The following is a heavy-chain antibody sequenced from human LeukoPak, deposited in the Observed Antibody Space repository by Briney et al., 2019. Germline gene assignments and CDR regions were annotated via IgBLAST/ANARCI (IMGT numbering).Heavy chain of an antibody. D-gene: IGHD2-21*02. CDR2: IYHSGST. J-gene: IGHJ3*02. V-gene: IGHV4-59*12. CDR3: ASGAPYCGGDCSYAFDI. CDR1: GGSITGYY. Sequence: PSETLSLTCTVSGGSITGYYWTWIRQPPGKGLEWIGYIYHSGSTYYNPSLKSRVTISVDRSKNQFSLKLSSVTAADTAVYYCASGAPYCGGDCSYAFDIWGQGTMVTVFS.